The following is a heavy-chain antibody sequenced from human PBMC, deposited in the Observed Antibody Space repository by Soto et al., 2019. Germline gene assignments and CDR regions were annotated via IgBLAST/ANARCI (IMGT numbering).Heavy chain of an antibody. D-gene: IGHD3-3*02. J-gene: IGHJ4*02. CDR1: GFSHSTSREG. CDR2: IYWDDDK. V-gene: IGHV2-5*02. CDR3: AHFTAGAFFAY. Sequence: SGPTPRNPTQTLTLACTFSGFSHSTSREGVGWIRQPPGKALEWLALIYWDDDKRYSPSLKSRLTITKDTSKNQVVLTMTNMDPVDTATYYCAHFTAGAFFAYWGQGTLVTVSS.